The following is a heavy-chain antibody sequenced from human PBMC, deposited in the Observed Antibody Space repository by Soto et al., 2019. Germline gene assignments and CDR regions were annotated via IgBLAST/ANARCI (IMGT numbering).Heavy chain of an antibody. CDR1: GYTFTGYH. CDR2: INPNSGGT. Sequence: VSVKVSCKASGYTFTGYHMHRVLQAPGQGLEWMGWINPNSGGTNYAQKFQGWVTMTRDTSISTAYMELRSLRSDDTAVYYCARDFFRELVGDDAFDIWGQGTMVTVSS. CDR3: ARDFFRELVGDDAFDI. D-gene: IGHD6-6*01. J-gene: IGHJ3*02. V-gene: IGHV1-2*04.